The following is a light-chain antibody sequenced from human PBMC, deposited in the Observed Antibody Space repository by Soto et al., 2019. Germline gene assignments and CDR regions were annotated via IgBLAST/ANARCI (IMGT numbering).Light chain of an antibody. CDR3: QKYNSAPQP. Sequence: DIQMTQSPSSLSASVGDRVTITCRASQGISNYLAWYQQKPGKVPKLLIYAASTWHSGVPARFSGSGSGTDFTLTISSLQPEEVATYYCQKYNSAPQPFGQGTKLEIK. CDR1: QGISNY. V-gene: IGKV1-27*01. CDR2: AAS. J-gene: IGKJ2*01.